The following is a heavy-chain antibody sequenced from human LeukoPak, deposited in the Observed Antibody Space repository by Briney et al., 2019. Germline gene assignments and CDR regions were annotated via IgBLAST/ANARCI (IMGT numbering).Heavy chain of an antibody. J-gene: IGHJ4*02. CDR3: ARGSTRTTVTTGGDDY. CDR1: GYTFTGYY. V-gene: IGHV1-2*02. D-gene: IGHD4-17*01. CDR2: INPNSGGT. Sequence: ASVKVSCKASGYTFTGYYMHWVRQAPGQGLEWMGWINPNSGGTNYAQKFQGRVTMTRDTSISTAYMELSRLRSDDTAVYYCARGSTRTTVTTGGDDYWGQGTLVTVSS.